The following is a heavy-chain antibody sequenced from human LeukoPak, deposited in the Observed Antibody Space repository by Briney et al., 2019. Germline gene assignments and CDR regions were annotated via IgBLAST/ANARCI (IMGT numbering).Heavy chain of an antibody. J-gene: IGHJ6*02. V-gene: IGHV3-15*01. CDR2: IKSKTDGGTT. CDR1: GFTFSNAW. Sequence: GESLRLSCAASGFTFSNAWMSWVRQAPGKGLEWVGRIKSKTDGGTTDYAAPVKGRFTISRDDSKNTLYLQMNSLKTEDTAVYYCTTDQVRVTIFGVVISDYYYGMDVWGQGTTVTVSS. D-gene: IGHD3-3*01. CDR3: TTDQVRVTIFGVVISDYYYGMDV.